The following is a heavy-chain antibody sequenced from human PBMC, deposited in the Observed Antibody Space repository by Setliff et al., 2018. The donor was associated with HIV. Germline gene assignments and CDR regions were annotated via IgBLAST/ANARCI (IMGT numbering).Heavy chain of an antibody. D-gene: IGHD6-13*01. CDR3: ARASTGYSSIWYRNGLTYYNYMDV. CDR2: INHSGST. CDR1: GGSFSGYY. J-gene: IGHJ6*03. V-gene: IGHV4-34*01. Sequence: SETLSLTCAVYGGSFSGYYWTWIRQPPGKGLEWIGEINHSGSTNYNPSLKSRVSMSVDTSKNQFSLRLSSVTAADTALFYCARASTGYSSIWYRNGLTYYNYMDVWGRGTKVTVSS.